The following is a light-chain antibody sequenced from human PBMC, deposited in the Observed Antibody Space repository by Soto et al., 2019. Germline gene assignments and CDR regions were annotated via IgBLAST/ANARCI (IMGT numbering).Light chain of an antibody. Sequence: VDRVTITCRASQSISSWLAWYQQKPGKAPKLLIYTASNLESGVPSRFSGSGAGTEFTLTISSVQPDDFATYYCQQYNAYPTFGLGTKVDIK. CDR1: QSISSW. V-gene: IGKV1-5*03. J-gene: IGKJ1*01. CDR2: TAS. CDR3: QQYNAYPT.